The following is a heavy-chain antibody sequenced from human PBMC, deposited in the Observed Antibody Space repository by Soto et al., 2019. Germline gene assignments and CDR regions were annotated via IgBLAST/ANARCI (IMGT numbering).Heavy chain of an antibody. J-gene: IGHJ4*02. Sequence: ASVKVSCKASGYTFTGYYMHWVRQAPGQGLEWMGWINPNSGGTNYAQKFQGRVTMTRDTSISTAYMELSRLSSVTAADTAVYYCARDQRSSSGRHFDYWGQGTPVTVSS. CDR1: GYTFTGYY. CDR2: INPNSGGT. D-gene: IGHD6-6*01. V-gene: IGHV1-2*02. CDR3: ARDQRSSSGRHFDY.